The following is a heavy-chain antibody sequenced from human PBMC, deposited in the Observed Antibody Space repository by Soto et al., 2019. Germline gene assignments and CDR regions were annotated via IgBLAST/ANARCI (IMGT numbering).Heavy chain of an antibody. CDR2: MNPNSGNT. Sequence: QVQLVQSGAEVKKPGASVKVSCKASGYTFTSYDINWVRQATGQGLEYLGWMNPNSGNTGYVQKFQGRVTMTRDTSISTAYMHLSSLRSEDTAVYYCARSMKYGDYSRWFDPWGQRALVTVSS. D-gene: IGHD4-17*01. CDR1: GYTFTSYD. CDR3: ARSMKYGDYSRWFDP. V-gene: IGHV1-8*01. J-gene: IGHJ5*02.